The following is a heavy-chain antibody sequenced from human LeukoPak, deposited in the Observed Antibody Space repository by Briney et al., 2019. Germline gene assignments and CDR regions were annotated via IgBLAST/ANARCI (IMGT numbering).Heavy chain of an antibody. CDR2: IYHSGST. CDR3: ARVIHCGGDCYPYYFDY. J-gene: IGHJ4*02. CDR1: GGSISSGGYS. D-gene: IGHD2-21*02. Sequence: TSETLSLTCIVSGGSISSGGYSWSWIRQPPGKGLEWIGYIYHSGSTYYNPSLKSRVTISVDRSKNQFSLKLSSVTAADTAVYYCARVIHCGGDCYPYYFDYWGQGTLVTVSS. V-gene: IGHV4-30-2*01.